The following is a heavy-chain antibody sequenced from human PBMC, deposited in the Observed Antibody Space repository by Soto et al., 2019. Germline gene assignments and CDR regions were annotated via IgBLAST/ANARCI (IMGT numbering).Heavy chain of an antibody. J-gene: IGHJ4*02. CDR3: ARGGDAIFGVVPPYFDY. Sequence: QVQLVQSGAEVKKPGSSVKVSCKASGGTFSSYAISWVRQAPGQGLEWMGGIMPIFGTANYAQKFQGRVTITADESTSTAYMELSSLRSEDTAVYYCARGGDAIFGVVPPYFDYWGQGTLVTVSS. D-gene: IGHD3-3*01. V-gene: IGHV1-69*01. CDR2: IMPIFGTA. CDR1: GGTFSSYA.